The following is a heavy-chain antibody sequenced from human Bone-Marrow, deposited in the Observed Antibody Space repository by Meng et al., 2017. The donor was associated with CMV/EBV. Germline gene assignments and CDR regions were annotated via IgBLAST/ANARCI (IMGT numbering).Heavy chain of an antibody. Sequence: GSLRLSCTVSGYSISSGYYWGWIRQPPGKGLEWIGSIYHSGSTYYNPSLKSRVTISVDTSKNQFSLKLSSVTAADTAVYYCARGPSRITIFVYYYGMDVWGQGTTVTVSS. J-gene: IGHJ6*02. CDR2: IYHSGST. V-gene: IGHV4-38-2*02. D-gene: IGHD3-3*01. CDR3: ARGPSRITIFVYYYGMDV. CDR1: GYSISSGYY.